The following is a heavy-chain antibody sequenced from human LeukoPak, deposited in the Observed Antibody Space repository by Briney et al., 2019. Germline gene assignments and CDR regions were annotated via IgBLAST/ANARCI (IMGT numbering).Heavy chain of an antibody. D-gene: IGHD3-10*01. CDR2: ISSSSSYI. V-gene: IGHV3-21*01. J-gene: IGHJ5*02. CDR1: GFTFSSYS. Sequence: GGSLRLSCAASGFTFSSYSMNWVRQAPGKGLEWVSSISSSSSYIYHADSVKGRLTISRDNAKNSLYLQMNSLRAEDTAVYYCAKGGVWFGNSDPWGQGTLVTVSS. CDR3: AKGGVWFGNSDP.